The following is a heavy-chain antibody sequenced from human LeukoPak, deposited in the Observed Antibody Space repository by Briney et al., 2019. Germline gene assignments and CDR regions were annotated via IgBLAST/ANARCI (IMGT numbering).Heavy chain of an antibody. D-gene: IGHD3-22*01. J-gene: IGHJ5*02. CDR2: IYYSGST. CDR3: ARVRGQDYYDSSGYPARASWFDP. V-gene: IGHV4-59*01. CDR1: GGSISSYY. Sequence: SETLSLTCTVSGGSISSYYWSWIRQPPGKGLEWIGYIYYSGSTNYNPSLKSRVTISVDTSKNQFSLKLSSVTAADTAVYYCARVRGQDYYDSSGYPARASWFDPWGQGTLVTVSS.